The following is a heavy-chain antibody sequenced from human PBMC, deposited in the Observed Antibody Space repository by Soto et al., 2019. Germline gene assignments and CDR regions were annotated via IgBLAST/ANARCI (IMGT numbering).Heavy chain of an antibody. CDR1: GGSISSSSYY. CDR2: IYYSGST. J-gene: IGHJ6*02. CDR3: ARFVGRYYYYYGMDV. V-gene: IGHV4-39*01. Sequence: PSETLSLTCTVSGGSISSSSYYWGWIRQPPGKGLEWIGSIYYSGSTYYNPSLKSRVTISVDTSKNQFSLKLSSVTAADTAVYYCARFVGRYYYYYGMDVWGQGTTVTVSS.